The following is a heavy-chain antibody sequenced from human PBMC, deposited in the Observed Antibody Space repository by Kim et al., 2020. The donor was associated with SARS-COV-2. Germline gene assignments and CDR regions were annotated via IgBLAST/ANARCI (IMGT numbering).Heavy chain of an antibody. CDR1: GFTFSDYY. V-gene: IGHV3-11*04. CDR3: ARVQKGPTTGRSGLDY. CDR2: ISSSGSTI. D-gene: IGHD5-12*01. J-gene: IGHJ4*02. Sequence: GGSLRLSCAASGFTFSDYYMSWIRQTPGKGLEWVSYISSSGSTIYYADSVKGRFTISRANAKNSLYLQMNSLRAEDTAVYYCARVQKGPTTGRSGLDYWGQGTLVTVSS.